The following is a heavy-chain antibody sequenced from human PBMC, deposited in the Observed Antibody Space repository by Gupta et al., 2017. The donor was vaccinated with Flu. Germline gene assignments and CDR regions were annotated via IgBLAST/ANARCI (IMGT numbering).Heavy chain of an antibody. D-gene: IGHD2-21*02. J-gene: IGHJ5*02. V-gene: IGHV4-59*01. CDR3: ARGDTDDKNWFAT. Sequence: IRQRPGKGLEWIGFVYYSGTTNYNPSLKSRLTMSLDTSQNQVSLKLTSVTAADKAVYYCARGDTDDKNWFATWGQGTLVTVSS. CDR2: VYYSGTT.